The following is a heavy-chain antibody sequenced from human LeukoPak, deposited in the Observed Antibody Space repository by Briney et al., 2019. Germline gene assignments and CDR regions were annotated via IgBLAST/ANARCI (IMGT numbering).Heavy chain of an antibody. Sequence: ASVKVSCKASGGTFSSYAISWVRQAPGQGLEWMGRIIPIPGIANYAQKFQGRVTITADKSTSTAYMELSSLRSEDTAVYYCARANSGIVGATTVDYWGQGTLVTVSS. D-gene: IGHD1-26*01. CDR3: ARANSGIVGATTVDY. CDR1: GGTFSSYA. J-gene: IGHJ4*02. V-gene: IGHV1-69*04. CDR2: IIPIPGIA.